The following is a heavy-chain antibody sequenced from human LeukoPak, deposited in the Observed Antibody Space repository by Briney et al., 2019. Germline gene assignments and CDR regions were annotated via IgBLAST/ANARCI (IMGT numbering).Heavy chain of an antibody. V-gene: IGHV3-23*01. J-gene: IGHJ3*02. Sequence: PGGSLRLSCAASGFTFSSYAMNWVRQAPGKGLEWVSAISGSGGSTYYADSVKGRFTISRDNSKNTLYVQMNTLRAEDTAVYYCAKGRSGYDAFDIWGEGTMVTVSS. CDR2: ISGSGGST. CDR1: GFTFSSYA. CDR3: AKGRSGYDAFDI. D-gene: IGHD5-12*01.